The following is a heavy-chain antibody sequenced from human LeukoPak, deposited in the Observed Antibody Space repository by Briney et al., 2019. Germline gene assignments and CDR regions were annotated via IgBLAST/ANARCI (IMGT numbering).Heavy chain of an antibody. CDR1: GDSISYYY. V-gene: IGHV4-4*07. CDR3: TTSITMIVVVISITDY. CDR2: ISTSGST. J-gene: IGHJ4*02. Sequence: SETLSLTCTVSGDSISYYYWSWIRQPAGKGLEWIGRISTSGSTNYNPSLKSRVTMSVDTSKNQFSLKLSSVTAEDTAVYYCTTSITMIVVVISITDYWGQGTLVTVSS. D-gene: IGHD3-22*01.